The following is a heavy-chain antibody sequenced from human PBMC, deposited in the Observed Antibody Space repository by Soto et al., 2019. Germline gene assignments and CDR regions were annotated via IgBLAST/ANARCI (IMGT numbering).Heavy chain of an antibody. CDR3: ARALRGYCSGGSCGDIFDY. Sequence: PSETLSLTCAVYGGSFSGYYWSWIRQPPGKGLEWIGEINRSGSTNYNPSLKSRVTISVDTSKNQFSLKLSSVTAADTAVYYCARALRGYCSGGSCGDIFDYWGQGTLVTVSS. CDR2: INRSGST. CDR1: GGSFSGYY. D-gene: IGHD2-15*01. V-gene: IGHV4-34*01. J-gene: IGHJ4*02.